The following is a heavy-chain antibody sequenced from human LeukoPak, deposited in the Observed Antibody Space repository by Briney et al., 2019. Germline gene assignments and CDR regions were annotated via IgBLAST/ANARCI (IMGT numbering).Heavy chain of an antibody. CDR3: ASQGEILDY. D-gene: IGHD3-16*01. Sequence: SETLSLTCAVYGGSFSGYYWSWIRQPPGKGLEWIGSIYYSGSTYYNPSLKSRVTISVDTSKNQFSLKLSSVTAADTAVYYCASQGEILDYWGQGTLVTVSS. V-gene: IGHV4-34*01. CDR2: IYYSGST. CDR1: GGSFSGYY. J-gene: IGHJ4*02.